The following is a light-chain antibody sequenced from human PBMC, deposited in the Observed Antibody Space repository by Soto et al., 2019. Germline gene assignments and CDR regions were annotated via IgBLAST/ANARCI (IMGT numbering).Light chain of an antibody. V-gene: IGKV1-39*01. J-gene: IGKJ1*01. Sequence: DIQMTQSPSSLSASVGDRVTITCRASQSISSYLNWYQQKPGKAPNLLIYAASSLQSGVPSRFSGSGSVTDFTLTIGSLQPEDFATSYGQQCYSALQPFGQGTKVEI. CDR1: QSISSY. CDR3: QQCYSALQP. CDR2: AAS.